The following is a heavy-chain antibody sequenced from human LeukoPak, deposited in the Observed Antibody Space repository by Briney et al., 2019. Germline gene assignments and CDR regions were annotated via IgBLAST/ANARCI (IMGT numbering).Heavy chain of an antibody. CDR3: ARGNSYYDSRPFDY. CDR1: GYTFTSYD. J-gene: IGHJ4*02. V-gene: IGHV1-8*01. D-gene: IGHD3-22*01. CDR2: MNPNIGNA. Sequence: ASVKVSCKASGYTFTSYDINWVRQAPGQGLEWMGWMNPNIGNAGYARKFQGRVTMTRNTSINTAYMELSSLRSEDTAVYYCARGNSYYDSRPFDYWGQGTLVTVSS.